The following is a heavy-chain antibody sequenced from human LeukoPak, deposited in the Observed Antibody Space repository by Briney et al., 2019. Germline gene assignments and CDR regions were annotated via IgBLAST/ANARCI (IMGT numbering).Heavy chain of an antibody. CDR3: ARLYSSGWKSFDY. J-gene: IGHJ4*02. CDR2: IHPADSDT. CDR1: GYSFSSYW. V-gene: IGHV5-51*01. Sequence: GEPLKISCKTSGYSFSSYWIGWVRQMPGKGLEWMGVIHPADSDTRYSPSFQGQVTISADKSISTAYLQWNSLKASDTAIYYCARLYSSGWKSFDYWGQGTLVTVSS. D-gene: IGHD6-19*01.